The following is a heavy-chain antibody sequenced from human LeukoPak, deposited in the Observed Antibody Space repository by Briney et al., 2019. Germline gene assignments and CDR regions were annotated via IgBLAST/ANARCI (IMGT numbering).Heavy chain of an antibody. CDR2: IKQDGSEK. CDR1: GFTFSSYW. J-gene: IGHJ3*02. D-gene: IGHD1-26*01. V-gene: IGHV3-7*01. Sequence: GGSLRLSCAASGFTFSSYWMSWVRQAPGKGLEWVANIKQDGSEKYYVDSVKGRFTISRDNAMNSLYLQMNSLRAEDTAVYYCAREGAGDAFDIWGQGTMVTVSS. CDR3: AREGAGDAFDI.